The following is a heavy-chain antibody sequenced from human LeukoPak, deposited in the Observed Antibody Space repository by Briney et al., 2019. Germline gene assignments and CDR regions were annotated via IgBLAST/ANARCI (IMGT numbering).Heavy chain of an antibody. Sequence: GGSLRLSCAASGFTFSSYRMSWARQAPGKGLEWVANIKQDGSEKYYVDSVKGRFTISRDNAKNSLYLQMNSLRAEDTAVYYCARENSSGWPGDYYYYGMDVWGQGTTVTVSS. CDR2: IKQDGSEK. J-gene: IGHJ6*02. CDR1: GFTFSSYR. CDR3: ARENSSGWPGDYYYYGMDV. V-gene: IGHV3-7*01. D-gene: IGHD6-19*01.